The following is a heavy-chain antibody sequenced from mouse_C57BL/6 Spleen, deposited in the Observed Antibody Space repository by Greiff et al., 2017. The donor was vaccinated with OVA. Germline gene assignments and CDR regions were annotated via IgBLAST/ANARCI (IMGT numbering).Heavy chain of an antibody. V-gene: IGHV1-81*01. Sequence: VKLQESGAELARPGASVTLSCKASGYTFTSYGISWVKQRTGQGLEWIGEIYPRSGNTYYNEKFKGKATLTADKSSSTAYMELRSLTSEDSAVYFCASISTVVAHWYFDVWGTGTTVTVSS. D-gene: IGHD1-1*01. CDR3: ASISTVVAHWYFDV. CDR2: IYPRSGNT. J-gene: IGHJ1*03. CDR1: GYTFTSYG.